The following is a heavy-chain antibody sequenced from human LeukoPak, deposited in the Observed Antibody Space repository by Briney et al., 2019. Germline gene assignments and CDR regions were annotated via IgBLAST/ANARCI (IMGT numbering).Heavy chain of an antibody. CDR1: GFTFDDYA. Sequence: GGSLRLSCAASGFTFDDYAMPWIRHAPGKGLEWVSGISWNSGNIGYADSVKGRFTISRDNAKNSLYLQMNSLRAEDTALYYCAKAYDSSGYGTYWYFDLWGRGTLVTVSS. J-gene: IGHJ2*01. CDR2: ISWNSGNI. V-gene: IGHV3-9*01. CDR3: AKAYDSSGYGTYWYFDL. D-gene: IGHD3-22*01.